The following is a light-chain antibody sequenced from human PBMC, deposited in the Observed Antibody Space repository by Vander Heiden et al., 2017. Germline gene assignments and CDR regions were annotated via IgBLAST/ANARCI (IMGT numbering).Light chain of an antibody. CDR3: GTWDSSLSGGV. V-gene: IGLV1-51*01. CDR1: SSNIGNNY. CDR2: DNN. J-gene: IGLJ1*01. Sequence: QSVFTQPPSVSAAPGQQVTISCSGSSSNIGNNYVSWYQQLPGTAPKLLIYDNNKRPSGIPDRFSGSKSGTSATLGITGLQTGDEADYYCGTWDSSLSGGVFGTGTKVTVL.